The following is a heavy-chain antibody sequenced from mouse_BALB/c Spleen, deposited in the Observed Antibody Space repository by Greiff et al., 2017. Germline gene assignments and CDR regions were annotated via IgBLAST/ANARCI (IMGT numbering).Heavy chain of an antibody. CDR3: ARGYGNWYFDV. CDR1: GYTFTDYN. J-gene: IGHJ1*01. Sequence: EVQLQQSGPELVKPGASVKIPCKASGYTFTDYNMDWVKQSPGKGLEWIGDINPNNGGTNYNQKFKGKATLTVDKSSSTAYMELRSLTSEDTAVYYCARGYGNWYFDVWGAGTTVTVAS. V-gene: IGHV1-18*01. D-gene: IGHD2-1*01. CDR2: INPNNGGT.